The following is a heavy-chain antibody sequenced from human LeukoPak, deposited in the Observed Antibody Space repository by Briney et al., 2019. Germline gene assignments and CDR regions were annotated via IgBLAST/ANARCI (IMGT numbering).Heavy chain of an antibody. J-gene: IGHJ3*02. D-gene: IGHD3-3*01. CDR2: ISWNGGST. V-gene: IGHV3-20*01. CDR1: GFTFDDYG. CDR3: ARIGRHYDFWSGLTIQGAFDI. Sequence: TGGSLRLSCAASGFTFDDYGMSWVRQAPGKGLEWVSGISWNGGSTGYADSVKGRFTISRDNAKNSLYLQMTSLRAEDTALYHCARIGRHYDFWSGLTIQGAFDIWGQGTMVTVSS.